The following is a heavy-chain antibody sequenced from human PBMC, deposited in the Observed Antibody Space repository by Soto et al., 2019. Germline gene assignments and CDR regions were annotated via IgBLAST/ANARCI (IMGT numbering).Heavy chain of an antibody. J-gene: IGHJ4*02. CDR2: ISDDGSTI. CDR3: VRGPPPSSVGTGAF. V-gene: IGHV3-74*01. D-gene: IGHD3-16*01. Sequence: EVQLVESGGGLVQPGGSVRLSCAASGFVFSMYWMHWVRQAPDKGLEWVSRISDDGSTIHYADSVKGRFSISRDHAQNILFLEMTALRDDDTAVYYCVRGPPPSSVGTGAFWGQGSPVTVSS. CDR1: GFVFSMYW.